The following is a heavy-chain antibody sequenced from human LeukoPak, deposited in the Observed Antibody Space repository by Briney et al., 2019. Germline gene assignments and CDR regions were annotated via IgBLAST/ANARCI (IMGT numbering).Heavy chain of an antibody. Sequence: GGSLRLSCAASGFTFNSYAMSWVRQTPRKGLEWVSTSGSGDSTYYADSVKGRFTISRDNSKNTLYLQMNSLRAEDTAIYYCAKVGTWIEVWSEHTEFDYWGQGTLVTVSS. D-gene: IGHD5-18*01. V-gene: IGHV3-23*01. CDR2: SGSGDST. J-gene: IGHJ4*02. CDR3: AKVGTWIEVWSEHTEFDY. CDR1: GFTFNSYA.